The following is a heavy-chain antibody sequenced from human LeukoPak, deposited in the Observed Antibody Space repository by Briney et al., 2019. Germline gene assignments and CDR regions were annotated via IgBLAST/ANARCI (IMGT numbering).Heavy chain of an antibody. V-gene: IGHV4-59*01. CDR2: MFHSGTT. Sequence: LRLSCAASGFTFSDYYMSWIRQPPGRGLEWIGYMFHSGTTSNNPSLKSRVTISVDTSKNQFSLKVRSVTAADTAVYYCARGLGWGATIFDYWGQGALVTVSS. CDR1: GFTFSDYY. D-gene: IGHD1-26*01. CDR3: ARGLGWGATIFDY. J-gene: IGHJ4*02.